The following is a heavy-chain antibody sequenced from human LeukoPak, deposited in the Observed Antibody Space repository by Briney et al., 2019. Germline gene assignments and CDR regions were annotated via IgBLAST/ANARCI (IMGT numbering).Heavy chain of an antibody. Sequence: GGSLRLSCAASGFTFSSYEMNWVRQAPGKGLEWVSYISSSGSTIYYADSVKGRFTNSRDNAKNSLYLQMNSLRAEDTAVYYCARVIVGAPNKAFDIWGQGTMVTVSS. J-gene: IGHJ3*02. D-gene: IGHD1-26*01. CDR3: ARVIVGAPNKAFDI. CDR2: ISSSGSTI. CDR1: GFTFSSYE. V-gene: IGHV3-48*03.